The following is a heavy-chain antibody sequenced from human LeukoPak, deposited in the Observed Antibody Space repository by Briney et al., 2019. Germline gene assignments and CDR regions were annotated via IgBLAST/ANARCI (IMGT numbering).Heavy chain of an antibody. Sequence: PGGSLRLSCAASGFTFSSYPMSWVRQAPGKGLEWVSFISGSTKSTYYADSVKGRFTISSDNSKDTLYLQMNSLRAEDTALYYCAKGDNIPRHPESYYYGLDVWGQGTTVTVSS. J-gene: IGHJ6*02. CDR2: ISGSTKST. D-gene: IGHD2/OR15-2a*01. CDR1: GFTFSSYP. CDR3: AKGDNIPRHPESYYYGLDV. V-gene: IGHV3-23*01.